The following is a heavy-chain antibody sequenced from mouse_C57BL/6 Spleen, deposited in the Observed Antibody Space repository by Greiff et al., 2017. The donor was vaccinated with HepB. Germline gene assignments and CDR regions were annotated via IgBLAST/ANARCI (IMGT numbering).Heavy chain of an antibody. CDR2: IDPSDSYT. D-gene: IGHD3-2*02. J-gene: IGHJ3*01. V-gene: IGHV1-69*01. CDR3: ARRGAQATSFAY. CDR1: GYTFTSYW. Sequence: QVQLQQPGAELVMPGASVKLSCKASGYTFTSYWMHWVKQRPGQGLEWIGEIDPSDSYTNYNQKFKGKSTLTVDKSSSTAYMQLSSLTSEDSAVYYCARRGAQATSFAYWGQGTLVTVSA.